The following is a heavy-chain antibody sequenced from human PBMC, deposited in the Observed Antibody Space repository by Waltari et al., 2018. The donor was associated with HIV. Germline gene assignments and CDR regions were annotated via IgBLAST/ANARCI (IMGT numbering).Heavy chain of an antibody. Sequence: QVQLVESGGGVVPPGRSLRPSCAASGFTFSSYALHWVRQAPGKGLEWVAVISYDGSNKYYADSVKGRFTISRDNSKNTLYLQMNSLRAEDTAVYYCARDPGVTGRERGYFDYWGQGTLVTVSS. CDR3: ARDPGVTGRERGYFDY. CDR2: ISYDGSNK. V-gene: IGHV3-30*04. D-gene: IGHD2-21*02. CDR1: GFTFSSYA. J-gene: IGHJ4*02.